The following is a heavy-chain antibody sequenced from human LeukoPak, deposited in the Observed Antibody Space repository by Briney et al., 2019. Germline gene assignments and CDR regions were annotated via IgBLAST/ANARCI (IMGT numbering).Heavy chain of an antibody. D-gene: IGHD2-2*01. V-gene: IGHV3-30*02. Sequence: PGGSLRLSCAASGFSFSSFGMHWVRQAPGKGLDWVAFIRYDGSKKYYADSVKGRFTIFRDDSKNTLYLQMNSLRADDTAVYYCAKMGTTTTQSTHLDYWGQGTLVTVSS. CDR3: AKMGTTTTQSTHLDY. J-gene: IGHJ4*02. CDR1: GFSFSSFG. CDR2: IRYDGSKK.